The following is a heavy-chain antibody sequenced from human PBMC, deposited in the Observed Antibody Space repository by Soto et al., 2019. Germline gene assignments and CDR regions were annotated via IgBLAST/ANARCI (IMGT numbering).Heavy chain of an antibody. V-gene: IGHV1-18*01. Sequence: QVHLVQSGAEVEKPGASVKVSCKASGYTFTDYGISWVRQAPGXXXXXMXWITAFNGNTKYAQQFQGRVTMTTXTSTXTAXXXXXXXXXXXTAVYYCARISQSDFWSGYYYFFDYWGQGTLVTVSS. J-gene: IGHJ4*02. CDR2: ITAFNGNT. CDR1: GYTFTDYG. D-gene: IGHD3-3*01. CDR3: ARISQSDFWSGYYYFFDY.